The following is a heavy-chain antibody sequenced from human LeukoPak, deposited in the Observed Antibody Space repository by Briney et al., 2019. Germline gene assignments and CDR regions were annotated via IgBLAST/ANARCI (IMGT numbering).Heavy chain of an antibody. CDR2: ISAYNGNT. J-gene: IGHJ4*02. V-gene: IGHV1-18*01. D-gene: IGHD2-21*01. CDR3: ARFAKTYSGFDY. CDR1: GYTFTSYG. Sequence: ASVKVSCKASGYTFTSYGITWVRQAPGQGPEWMGWISAYNGNTNYAQKLQGRVTMTTDTSTSTAYMELRSLRSDDTAVYYCARFAKTYSGFDYWGQGTLVTVSS.